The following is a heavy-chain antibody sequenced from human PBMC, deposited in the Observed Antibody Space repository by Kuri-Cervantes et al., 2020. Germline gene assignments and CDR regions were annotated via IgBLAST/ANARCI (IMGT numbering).Heavy chain of an antibody. V-gene: IGHV3-30-3*01. CDR2: ISYDGSNK. CDR1: GSTFSSYA. Sequence: GESLKISCAASGSTFSSYAMHWVRQAPGKGLEWVAVISYDGSNKYYADSVKGRFTISRDNSKNTLYLQMNSLRAEDTAVYYCARFWDSSGLSDYWGQGTLVTVSS. J-gene: IGHJ4*02. D-gene: IGHD3-22*01. CDR3: ARFWDSSGLSDY.